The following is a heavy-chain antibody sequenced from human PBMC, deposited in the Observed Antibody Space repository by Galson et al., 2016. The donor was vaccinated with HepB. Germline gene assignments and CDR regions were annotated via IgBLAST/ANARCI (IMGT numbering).Heavy chain of an antibody. CDR3: ARDDYFRLGY. J-gene: IGHJ4*02. CDR2: ISGRGGGT. V-gene: IGHV3-23*01. CDR1: GFIFSVYN. D-gene: IGHD3-16*01. Sequence: SLRLSCAASGFIFSVYNMNWVRQAPGKGLEWVSPISGRGGGTYYADSVKGRFTIYRDNSKNNLFLQMNSLRDEDTAVYYCARDDYFRLGYWGQGTLVTVSS.